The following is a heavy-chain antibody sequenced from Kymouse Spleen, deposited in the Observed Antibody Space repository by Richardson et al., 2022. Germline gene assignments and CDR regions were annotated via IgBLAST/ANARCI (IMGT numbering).Heavy chain of an antibody. CDR2: INSDGSST. Sequence: EVQLVESGGGLVQPGGSLRLSCAASGFTFSSYWMHWVRQAPGKGLVWVSRINSDGSSTSYADSVKGRFTISRDNAKNTLYLQMNSLRAEDTAVYYCARDYDILTGYSPFDYWGQGTLVTVSS. D-gene: IGHD3-9*01. CDR1: GFTFSSYW. J-gene: IGHJ4*02. V-gene: IGHV3-74*01. CDR3: ARDYDILTGYSPFDY.